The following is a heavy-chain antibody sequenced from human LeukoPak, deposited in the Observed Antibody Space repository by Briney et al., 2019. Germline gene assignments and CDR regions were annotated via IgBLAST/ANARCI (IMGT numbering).Heavy chain of an antibody. CDR2: ISGSGGNT. CDR3: ARYCSGGSCYSGVRY. D-gene: IGHD2-15*01. Sequence: PGGSLRLSCAASGFTFSSYAMIWVRQAPGKGLEWVSTISGSGGNTYYADSGKGRFTISRDNSKNTLYLQMNRLRAEDAAVYYCARYCSGGSCYSGVRYWGQGTLVTVSS. CDR1: GFTFSSYA. J-gene: IGHJ4*02. V-gene: IGHV3-23*01.